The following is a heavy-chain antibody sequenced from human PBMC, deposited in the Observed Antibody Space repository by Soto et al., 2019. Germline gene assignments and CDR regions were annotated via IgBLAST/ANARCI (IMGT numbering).Heavy chain of an antibody. V-gene: IGHV4-30-2*01. CDR3: ARAPDYGDYDY. D-gene: IGHD4-17*01. J-gene: IGHJ4*02. CDR1: GGSISSGGYS. CDR2: IYHSGST. Sequence: TLSLTCAVSGGSISSGGYSWSWIRQPPGKGLEWIGYIYHSGSTYYNPSLKSRVTISVDRSKNQFSLKLSSVTAADTAVYYCARAPDYGDYDYWGQGNLVTVSS.